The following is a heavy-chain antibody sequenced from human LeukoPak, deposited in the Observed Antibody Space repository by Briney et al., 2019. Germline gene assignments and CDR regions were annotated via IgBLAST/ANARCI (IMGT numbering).Heavy chain of an antibody. Sequence: ASVKVSCKASGGTFSSYAISWVRQAPGQGLEWMGGIIPIFGTANYAQKFQGRVTITADESTSTAYMELSSLRSEDTAAYYCAGNYYGSGSYYNVVGSWFDPWGQGTLVTVSS. CDR2: IIPIFGTA. J-gene: IGHJ5*02. CDR3: AGNYYGSGSYYNVVGSWFDP. D-gene: IGHD3-10*01. CDR1: GGTFSSYA. V-gene: IGHV1-69*13.